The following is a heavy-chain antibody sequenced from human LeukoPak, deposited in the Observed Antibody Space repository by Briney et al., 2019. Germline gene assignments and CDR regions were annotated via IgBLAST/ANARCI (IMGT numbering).Heavy chain of an antibody. CDR1: GFTFSSYW. Sequence: GGSLRLSCAGSGFTFSSYWMHWVRQAPGKGLVWVSRVKFDGSVTTYAESVKGRFTISRDNAKNTLFLQMNSLRAEDTAVYYCARVGAVAVSLAYWGQGPPVPVSS. CDR2: VKFDGSVT. J-gene: IGHJ4*02. D-gene: IGHD6-19*01. CDR3: ARVGAVAVSLAY. V-gene: IGHV3-74*01.